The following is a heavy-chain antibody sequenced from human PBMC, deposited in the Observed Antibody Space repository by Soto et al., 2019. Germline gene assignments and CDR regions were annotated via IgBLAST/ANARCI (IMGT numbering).Heavy chain of an antibody. J-gene: IGHJ5*02. Sequence: QVQLVQSGAEVKKPGASVKVSCKASGYTFSSYHISWVRQAPGQGLEWMGWISAYNGNTNYAQKLQGRVTMTTDTSTRTASMEPRSLRSDVTAVYYCAKYSPPFDPLGQGALVSVSS. CDR3: AKYSPPFDP. CDR1: GYTFSSYH. CDR2: ISAYNGNT. D-gene: IGHD5-12*01. V-gene: IGHV1-18*01.